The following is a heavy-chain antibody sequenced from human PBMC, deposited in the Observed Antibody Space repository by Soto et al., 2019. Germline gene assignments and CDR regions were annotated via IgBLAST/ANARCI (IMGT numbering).Heavy chain of an antibody. J-gene: IGHJ6*02. CDR3: ARGGFGEYSYGHTSYYYYGMDV. CDR2: ISSSSSYI. Sequence: PGGSLRLSCAASGFTFSSYSMNWVRQAPGKGLEWVSSISSSSSYIYYADSVKGRFTISRDNAKNSLYLQMNSLRAEDTAVYYCARGGFGEYSYGHTSYYYYGMDVWGQGTTVTVSS. CDR1: GFTFSSYS. V-gene: IGHV3-21*01. D-gene: IGHD5-18*01.